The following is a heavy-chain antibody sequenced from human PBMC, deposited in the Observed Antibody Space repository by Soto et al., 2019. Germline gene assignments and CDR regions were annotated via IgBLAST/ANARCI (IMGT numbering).Heavy chain of an antibody. Sequence: EVQLLESGGGSVRPGGSLRLSCAASGFTFISYAMNWVRQAPGKGLEWVSAISGSADRTYYADSVKGRFTISRDNSNKILYLRMNSLRAEDTAVYYCAKVGSHSGSHYDAFDIWGQGTMVTVSS. CDR1: GFTFISYA. D-gene: IGHD1-26*01. CDR2: ISGSADRT. J-gene: IGHJ3*02. V-gene: IGHV3-23*01. CDR3: AKVGSHSGSHYDAFDI.